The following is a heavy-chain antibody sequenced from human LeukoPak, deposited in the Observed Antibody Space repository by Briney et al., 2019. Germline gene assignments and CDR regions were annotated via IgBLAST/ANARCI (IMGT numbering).Heavy chain of an antibody. V-gene: IGHV4-30-2*01. CDR3: ATYSSSWSYFDY. CDR2: IYHSGST. CDR1: GGSISSGGYS. D-gene: IGHD6-13*01. Sequence: SETLSLTCAVSGGSISSGGYSWSWIRQPPGEGLEWIGYIYHSGSTYYNPSLKSRVTISVDRSKNQFSLKLSSVTAADTAVYYCATYSSSWSYFDYWGQGTLVTVSS. J-gene: IGHJ4*02.